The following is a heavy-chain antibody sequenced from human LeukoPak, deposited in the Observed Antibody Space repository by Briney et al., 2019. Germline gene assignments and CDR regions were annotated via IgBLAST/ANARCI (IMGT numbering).Heavy chain of an antibody. CDR3: ARGSVDTAMVVPDY. Sequence: AAVKVSCKASGYTFTSYYMHWVRQAPGQGLEWTGVINPSGGSTSYAQKLQGRVTMTRDTSTSTVYMELSSLRSEDTAVYYCARGSVDTAMVVPDYWGQGTLVTVSS. V-gene: IGHV1-46*01. J-gene: IGHJ4*02. CDR1: GYTFTSYY. CDR2: INPSGGST. D-gene: IGHD5-18*01.